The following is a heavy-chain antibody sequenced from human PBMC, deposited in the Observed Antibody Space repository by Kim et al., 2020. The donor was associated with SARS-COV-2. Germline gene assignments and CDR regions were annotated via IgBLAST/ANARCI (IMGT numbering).Heavy chain of an antibody. J-gene: IGHJ5*02. D-gene: IGHD2-15*01. Sequence: SQTLSLTCAISGDSVSSNTATWHWLRQSPSRGLEWLGRTYYRSKWYYDYAISVKSRFTINPDTTKNQFSLQLNSVTPEDTAVYYCARATGGRGSRFDPWGQGTLVTVSS. CDR1: GDSVSSNTAT. CDR2: TYYRSKWYY. V-gene: IGHV6-1*01. CDR3: ARATGGRGSRFDP.